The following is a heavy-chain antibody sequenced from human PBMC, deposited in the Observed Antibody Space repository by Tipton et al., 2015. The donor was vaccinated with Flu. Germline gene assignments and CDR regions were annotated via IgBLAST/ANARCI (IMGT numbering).Heavy chain of an antibody. Sequence: TLSLTCNVSGASISSGSYYWSWIRQPAGKGLEWVGRFHSNGFNDYNSSLKSRVTVSVDTSKNPFSLSQRSVTAADTAVYFCARFGSGTFPTHWGQGTLVTVSS. CDR3: ARFGSGTFPTH. J-gene: IGHJ4*02. V-gene: IGHV4-61*02. D-gene: IGHD3-10*01. CDR1: GASISSGSYY. CDR2: FHSNGFN.